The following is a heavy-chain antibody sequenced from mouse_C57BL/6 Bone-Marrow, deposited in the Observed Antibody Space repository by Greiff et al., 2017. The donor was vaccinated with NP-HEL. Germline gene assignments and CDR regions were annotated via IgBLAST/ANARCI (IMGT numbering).Heavy chain of an antibody. V-gene: IGHV1-50*01. CDR3: ASAFRFYYYGSPFAY. Sequence: VQLQQPGAELVKPGASVKLSCKASGYTFTSYWMQWVKQRPGQGLEWIGEIDPSDSYTNYNQKFKGKATLTVDTSSSTAYMQLSSLTSEDSAVYDCASAFRFYYYGSPFAYWGQGTLVTVSA. CDR1: GYTFTSYW. CDR2: IDPSDSYT. D-gene: IGHD1-1*01. J-gene: IGHJ3*01.